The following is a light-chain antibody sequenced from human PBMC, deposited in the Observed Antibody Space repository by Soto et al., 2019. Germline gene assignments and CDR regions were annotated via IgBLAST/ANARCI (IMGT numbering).Light chain of an antibody. J-gene: IGKJ4*01. Sequence: EIVLTQSPATLSSSPGERATLSCRASQSVSSYLAWYQQKPGQAPRLLIYDASNSDTGIPPRFSGSGSGTDFTLTISSLEPEDFAAYYCQQRSNCPLTFGEGTKVEIK. CDR1: QSVSSY. CDR2: DAS. V-gene: IGKV3-11*01. CDR3: QQRSNCPLT.